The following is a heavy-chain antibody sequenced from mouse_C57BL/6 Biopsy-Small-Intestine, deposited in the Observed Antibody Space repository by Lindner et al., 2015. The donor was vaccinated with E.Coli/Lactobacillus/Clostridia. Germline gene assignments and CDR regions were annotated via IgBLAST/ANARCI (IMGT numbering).Heavy chain of an antibody. Sequence: VQLQESGADLVRPGASVGLSCTASGFNIEDDYIHWVKQSPVQGLEWIGRIDPADGNTKYAPRFQDRATITADTSSNTAYLQLNSLTSEDAAVYYCSRWGYDGYRLAYWGQGTSLTVSS. CDR1: GFNIEDDY. CDR2: IDPADGNT. J-gene: IGHJ2*02. D-gene: IGHD2-3*01. CDR3: SRWGYDGYRLAY. V-gene: IGHV14-3*01.